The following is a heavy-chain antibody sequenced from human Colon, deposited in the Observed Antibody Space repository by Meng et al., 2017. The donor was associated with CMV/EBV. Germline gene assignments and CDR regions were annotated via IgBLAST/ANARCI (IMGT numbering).Heavy chain of an antibody. CDR2: ISDSGGST. J-gene: IGHJ4*02. Sequence: LSCAASAFTFRNFGMSWVRQALGKGLEWVSHISDSGGSTYYADSVKGRFTISRDNSKNTLYLQMNSLRAEDTAAYYCATLYGAEDYWGQGTLVTVSS. D-gene: IGHD4/OR15-4a*01. CDR1: AFTFRNFG. CDR3: ATLYGAEDY. V-gene: IGHV3-23*01.